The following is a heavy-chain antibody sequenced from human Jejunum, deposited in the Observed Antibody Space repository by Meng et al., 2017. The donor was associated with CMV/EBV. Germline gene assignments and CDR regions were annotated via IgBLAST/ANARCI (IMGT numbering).Heavy chain of an antibody. D-gene: IGHD2-15*01. V-gene: IGHV3-30*04. J-gene: IGHJ4*02. CDR2: ISNDGTNE. CDR3: ARDDGRPGIVEVATPNVPFDY. Sequence: SYAMHWVRQAPGKGLEWVAVISNDGTNEDYADSVKGRFTSSRDNSKNTVYLQMKSLRADDTAVYYCARDDGRPGIVEVATPNVPFDYWGQGSLVTVSS. CDR1: SYA.